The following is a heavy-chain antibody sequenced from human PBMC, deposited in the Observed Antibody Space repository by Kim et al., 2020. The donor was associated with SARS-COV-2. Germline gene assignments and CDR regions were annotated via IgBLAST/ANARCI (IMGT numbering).Heavy chain of an antibody. CDR2: INHSGST. CDR1: GGSFSGYY. CDR3: ARGQSPLVVTAQPPYFDY. Sequence: SETLSLTCAVYGGSFSGYYWSWIRQPPGKGLEWIGEINHSGSTNYNPSLKSRVTISVDTSKNQFSLKLSSVTAADTAVYYCARGQSPLVVTAQPPYFDYWGQGTLVTVSS. V-gene: IGHV4-34*01. D-gene: IGHD2-21*02. J-gene: IGHJ4*02.